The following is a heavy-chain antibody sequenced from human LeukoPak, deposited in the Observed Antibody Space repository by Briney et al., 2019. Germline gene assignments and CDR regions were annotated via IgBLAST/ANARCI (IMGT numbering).Heavy chain of an antibody. J-gene: IGHJ5*02. Sequence: ASVKVSCKASGYTFTSYYMHWVRQAPGQGLEWMGIINPSGGSTSYAQKFQGRVTMTRDMSTSTVYMELSSLRSEDTAVYYCARDAFVVVPAATPSRSLAAAGWFDPWGQGTLVTVSS. CDR3: ARDAFVVVPAATPSRSLAAAGWFDP. V-gene: IGHV1-46*01. CDR1: GYTFTSYY. D-gene: IGHD2-2*01. CDR2: INPSGGST.